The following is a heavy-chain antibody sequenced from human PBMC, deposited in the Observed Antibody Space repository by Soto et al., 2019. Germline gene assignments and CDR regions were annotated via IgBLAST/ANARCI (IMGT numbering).Heavy chain of an antibody. CDR1: GYTFTSYD. J-gene: IGHJ3*02. CDR3: ATPIAVADIDAFDI. D-gene: IGHD6-19*01. CDR2: MNPNSGNT. Sequence: ASVNVSCKASGYTFTSYDINWVRQATGQGLEWMGWMNPNSGNTGYAQKFQGRVTMTRNTSISTAYMELSSLRSEDTGEYYCATPIAVADIDAFDIWGQGTMVTVSS. V-gene: IGHV1-8*01.